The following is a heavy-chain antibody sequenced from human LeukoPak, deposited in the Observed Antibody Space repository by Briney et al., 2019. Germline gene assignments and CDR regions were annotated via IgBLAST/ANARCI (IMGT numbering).Heavy chain of an antibody. CDR1: GFTFSDYY. Sequence: GGSPRLSCAASGFTFSDYYMSWIRQAPGKGLEWVSYISSSGSTIYYADSVKGRFTISRDNAKNSLYLQMNSLRAEDTAVYYCARSPHSSGWYVLGFDYWGQGTLVTVSS. V-gene: IGHV3-11*01. D-gene: IGHD6-19*01. CDR3: ARSPHSSGWYVLGFDY. J-gene: IGHJ4*02. CDR2: ISSSGSTI.